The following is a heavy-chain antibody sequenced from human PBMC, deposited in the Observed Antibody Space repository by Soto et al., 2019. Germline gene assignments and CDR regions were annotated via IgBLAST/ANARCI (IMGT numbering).Heavy chain of an antibody. J-gene: IGHJ5*02. D-gene: IGHD3-9*01. V-gene: IGHV4-38-2*01. Sequence: SETLSLTCAVSGYSISSGYYWGWIRQPPGKGLEWIGSIYHSGSTYYNPSLKSRVTISVDTSKNQFSLKLSSVTAADTAVYYCARYYDILTGYYTSYNWFDPWGQGTLVTVSS. CDR1: GYSISSGYY. CDR2: IYHSGST. CDR3: ARYYDILTGYYTSYNWFDP.